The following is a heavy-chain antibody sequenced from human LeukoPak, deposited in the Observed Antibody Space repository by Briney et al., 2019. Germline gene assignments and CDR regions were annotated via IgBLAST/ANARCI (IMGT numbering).Heavy chain of an antibody. CDR3: ARDGQGGYFTLFDY. J-gene: IGHJ4*02. D-gene: IGHD3-22*01. V-gene: IGHV4-38-2*02. CDR1: GYSISSGYY. CDR2: IYHSGST. Sequence: KPSETLSLTCAVSGYSISSGYYWGWIRQPPGKGLEWIGSIYHSGSTYYNPSLKSRVTISVDTSKNQFSLKLSSVTAADTAVYYRARDGQGGYFTLFDYWGQGTLVTVSS.